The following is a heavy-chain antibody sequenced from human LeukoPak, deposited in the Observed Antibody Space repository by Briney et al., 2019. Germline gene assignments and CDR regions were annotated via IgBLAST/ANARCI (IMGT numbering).Heavy chain of an antibody. CDR2: IYYSGST. CDR1: GGSISSYY. Sequence: SETLSLTCTAPGGSISSYYWSWIRQPPGKGLEWIGYIYYSGSTNYNPSLKSRVTISVDTSKNQSSLKLSSVTAADTAVYYCARVPEEYSSSWFDPWGQGTLVTVSS. V-gene: IGHV4-59*01. CDR3: ARVPEEYSSSWFDP. D-gene: IGHD6-6*01. J-gene: IGHJ5*02.